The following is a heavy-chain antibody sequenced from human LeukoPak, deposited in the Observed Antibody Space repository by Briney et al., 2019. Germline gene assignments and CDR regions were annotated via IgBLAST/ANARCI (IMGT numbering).Heavy chain of an antibody. D-gene: IGHD2-15*01. Sequence: ASVKVSCKASGGTFSSYAISWVRQAPGQGLEWMGGIIPIFGTANYAQKFQGRVTITADESTSTAYMELSSLRSEDTAVYYCARDGGCSGVSCYVWNYYYYYMDVWGKGTTVTVSS. CDR3: ARDGGCSGVSCYVWNYYYYYMDV. V-gene: IGHV1-69*13. CDR1: GGTFSSYA. CDR2: IIPIFGTA. J-gene: IGHJ6*03.